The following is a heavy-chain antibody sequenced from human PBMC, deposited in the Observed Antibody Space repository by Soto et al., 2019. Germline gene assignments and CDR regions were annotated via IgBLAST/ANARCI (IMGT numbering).Heavy chain of an antibody. Sequence: SETLSLTCTISGGSVSSAGYYWSWIRQPPGKRLEWIGYIYSSGTTNYNPSLKSRLTISVDTSKNQFSLNLNSVTASDTAVYFCVSQRTTVITQAYFDYWGPGALVTVSS. J-gene: IGHJ4*02. CDR2: IYSSGTT. CDR1: GGSVSSAGYY. V-gene: IGHV4-61*08. CDR3: VSQRTTVITQAYFDY. D-gene: IGHD4-4*01.